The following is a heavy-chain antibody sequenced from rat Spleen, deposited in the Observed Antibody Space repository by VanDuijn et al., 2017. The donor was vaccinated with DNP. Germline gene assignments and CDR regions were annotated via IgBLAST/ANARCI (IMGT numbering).Heavy chain of an antibody. J-gene: IGHJ3*01. V-gene: IGHV5S10*01. CDR3: ATSESAGFVS. CDR1: RFSFSDYD. D-gene: IGHD3-7*01. CDR2: ISWGGSST. Sequence: EVQLVESGGGLVQPGRSLKLSCGASRFSFSDYDMAWVRQAPKNGLEWVASISWGGSSTYYRDSVKGRFTISRDNGESTLFLQMDSLRSEDTATYYCATSESAGFVSWGQGTLVTVSS.